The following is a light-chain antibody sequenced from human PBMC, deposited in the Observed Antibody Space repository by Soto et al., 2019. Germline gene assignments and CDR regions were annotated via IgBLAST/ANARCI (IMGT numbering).Light chain of an antibody. CDR2: GAS. Sequence: EKVMTQSPAALSVSPGERATLSCRASQSVNSNLAWYQRKPGQAPRLLLYGASTRATGIPARLSGSASWTELTLTISSLQSEDSAVYYCQQYNDWPLTVGGGTKVEIK. CDR3: QQYNDWPLT. V-gene: IGKV3-15*01. CDR1: QSVNSN. J-gene: IGKJ4*01.